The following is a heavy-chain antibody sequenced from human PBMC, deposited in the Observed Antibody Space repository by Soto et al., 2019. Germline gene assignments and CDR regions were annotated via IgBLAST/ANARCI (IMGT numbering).Heavy chain of an antibody. J-gene: IGHJ4*02. CDR2: INPSGGST. D-gene: IGHD3-10*01. CDR1: GYTFTSYY. V-gene: IGHV1-46*03. Sequence: ASVKVSCKSSGYTFTSYYRHCVRQAPGQGLEWMGIINPSGGSTSYAQKFQGRVTMTRDTSTSTVYMELSSLRSEDTAVYYCARKGNLRTYYFDYWGQGTLVTVSS. CDR3: ARKGNLRTYYFDY.